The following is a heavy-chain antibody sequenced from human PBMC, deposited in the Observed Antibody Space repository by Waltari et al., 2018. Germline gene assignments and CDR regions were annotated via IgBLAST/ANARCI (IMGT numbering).Heavy chain of an antibody. V-gene: IGHV1-2*04. Sequence: QVQLVQSGAEVKKPGASVKVSCKASGYTFTGYYMHWVRQAPGQGLEWMGVINPNSGGTNYAQKFQGWVTMTRDTSISTAYMELSRLRSDDTAVYYCARTKRVQLAKGGYYGMDVWGQGTTVTVSS. CDR1: GYTFTGYY. CDR2: INPNSGGT. CDR3: ARTKRVQLAKGGYYGMDV. J-gene: IGHJ6*02. D-gene: IGHD1-1*01.